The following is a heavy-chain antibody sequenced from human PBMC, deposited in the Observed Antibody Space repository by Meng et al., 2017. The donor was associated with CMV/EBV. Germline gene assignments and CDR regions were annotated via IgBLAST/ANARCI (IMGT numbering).Heavy chain of an antibody. D-gene: IGHD3-3*01. J-gene: IGHJ5*01. CDR1: GFTFSSYA. CDR3: AKGSLRFLERVNGFDS. Sequence: GESLKISCAASGFTFSSYAMHWVRQAPGKGLEWVAVISYDGSNKYYADSVKGRFTITRDNSKNTLYLQMNSLRAEDTAVYYCAKGSLRFLERVNGFDSWGQGTLVTVSS. CDR2: ISYDGSNK. V-gene: IGHV3-30-3*01.